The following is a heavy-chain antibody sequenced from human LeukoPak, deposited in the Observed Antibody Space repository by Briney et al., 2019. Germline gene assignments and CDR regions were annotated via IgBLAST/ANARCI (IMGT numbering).Heavy chain of an antibody. CDR2: IIPIFGTA. V-gene: IGHV1-69*05. CDR1: GGTFSSYA. CDR3: ARTTPDCRGGSCYSYNWFDP. Sequence: SVKVSCKASGGTFSSYAISWVRQAPGQGLEWMGGIIPIFGTANYAQKFQGRVTITTDESTSTAYMELSSLRSEDTAVYYCARTTPDCRGGSCYSYNWFDPWGQGTLVTVSS. D-gene: IGHD2-15*01. J-gene: IGHJ5*02.